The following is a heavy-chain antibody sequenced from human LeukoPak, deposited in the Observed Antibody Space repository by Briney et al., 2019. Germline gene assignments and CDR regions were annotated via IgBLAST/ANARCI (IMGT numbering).Heavy chain of an antibody. CDR2: IYYSGST. Sequence: SETLSLTCTVSGGSISSYYWSWIRQPPGKGLEWIGYIYYSGSTNYNPSLKSRVTISVDTSKNQFSLKLSSVTAADTAVYYCARQASWPDYVWGSPMYYFDYWGQGTLVTVSS. V-gene: IGHV4-59*08. CDR3: ARQASWPDYVWGSPMYYFDY. D-gene: IGHD3-16*01. CDR1: GGSISSYY. J-gene: IGHJ4*02.